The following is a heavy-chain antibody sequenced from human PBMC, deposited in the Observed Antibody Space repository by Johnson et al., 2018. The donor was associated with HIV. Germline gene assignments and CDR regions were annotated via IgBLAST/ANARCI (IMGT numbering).Heavy chain of an antibody. J-gene: IGHJ3*02. CDR1: GFTFSSYA. D-gene: IGHD6-13*01. Sequence: QEQLVESGGGVVQPGRSLRLSCAASGFTFSSYAMHWVRQAPGKGLEWVAVISYDGSNKYYADSVKGRFTISRDNAKNSLYLQMNSLRAEDTAVYYCARGGVYKQFLAFDAFDIWGQGTMVTVSS. CDR2: ISYDGSNK. V-gene: IGHV3-30*04. CDR3: ARGGVYKQFLAFDAFDI.